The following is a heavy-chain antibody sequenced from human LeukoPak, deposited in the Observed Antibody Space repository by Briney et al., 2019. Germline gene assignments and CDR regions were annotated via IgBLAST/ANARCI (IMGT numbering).Heavy chain of an antibody. CDR2: ISSSSSYI. CDR1: GFTVSSNY. CDR3: ARVGPIDY. Sequence: PGGSLRLSCAVSGFTVSSNYMNWVRQAPGKGLEWVSSISSSSSYIYYADSVKGRFTISRDNAKNSLYLQMNSLRAEDTAVYYCARVGPIDYWGQGTLVTVSS. V-gene: IGHV3-21*01. J-gene: IGHJ4*02.